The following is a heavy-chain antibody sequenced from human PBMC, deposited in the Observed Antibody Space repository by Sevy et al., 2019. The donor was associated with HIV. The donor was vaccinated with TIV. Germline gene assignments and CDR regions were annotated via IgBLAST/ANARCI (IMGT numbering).Heavy chain of an antibody. V-gene: IGHV3-23*01. CDR3: ASWVGAHFDY. CDR1: GFTFRNSV. D-gene: IGHD1-26*01. CDR2: ISVVDLGNT. Sequence: GGSLRLSCTVSGFTFRNSVMNWVRQAPGKGLEWVSTISVVDLGNTHYADSVNGRFTISRDDSKNTVYLQMNNLRVEDTAKYYCASWVGAHFDYWGQGAVVTVSS. J-gene: IGHJ4*02.